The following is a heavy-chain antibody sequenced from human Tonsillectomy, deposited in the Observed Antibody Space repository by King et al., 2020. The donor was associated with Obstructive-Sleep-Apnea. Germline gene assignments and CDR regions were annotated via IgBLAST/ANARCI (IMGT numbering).Heavy chain of an antibody. CDR3: ARDLGRKWLRLDYYYGMDV. Sequence: PLQESGPGLVKPSETLSLTCTVSGGSISSYYWSWIRQPPGKGLEWIGYIYYSGSTNYNPSLKSRVTISVDTSKNQFSLKLSSVTAADTAVYYCARDLGRKWLRLDYYYGMDVWGQGTTVTVSS. CDR2: IYYSGST. J-gene: IGHJ6*02. D-gene: IGHD5-12*01. CDR1: GGSISSYY. V-gene: IGHV4-59*01.